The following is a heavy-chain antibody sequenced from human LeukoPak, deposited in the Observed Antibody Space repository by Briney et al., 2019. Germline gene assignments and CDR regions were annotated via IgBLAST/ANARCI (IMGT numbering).Heavy chain of an antibody. CDR3: AKDRGAYGGPGGYFDY. CDR1: GFTFSSYA. D-gene: IGHD4-23*01. V-gene: IGHV3-30*18. J-gene: IGHJ4*02. Sequence: PGGSLRLSCAASGFTFSSYAMHWVRQAPGKGLEWLALTSYDGSDKDYADSVKGRFTISRENSKNTLYLQMNSLRAEDTAMYYCAKDRGAYGGPGGYFDYWGQGTLVTVSS. CDR2: TSYDGSDK.